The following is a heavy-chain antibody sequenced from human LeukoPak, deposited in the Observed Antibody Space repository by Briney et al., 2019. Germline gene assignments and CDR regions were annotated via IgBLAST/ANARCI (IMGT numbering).Heavy chain of an antibody. D-gene: IGHD6-6*01. V-gene: IGHV1-69*13. CDR2: IIPIFGTA. CDR1: GGTFSSYA. CDR3: AGYVHHYGSSYNWFDP. J-gene: IGHJ5*02. Sequence: ASVKVSCKASGGTFSSYAISWVRQAPGQGLEWMGGIIPIFGTANYAQKFQGRVTITADESTSTAYMELSSLRSEDTAVYYCAGYVHHYGSSYNWFDPWGQGTLVTVSS.